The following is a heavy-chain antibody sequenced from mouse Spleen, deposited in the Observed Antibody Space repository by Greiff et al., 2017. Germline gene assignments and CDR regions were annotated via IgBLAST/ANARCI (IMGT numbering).Heavy chain of an antibody. CDR2: IWSGGST. CDR3: ARDYYGSSGFAY. CDR1: GFSLTSYG. D-gene: IGHD1-1*01. Sequence: VQLQQSGPGLVQPSQSLSITCTVSGFSLTSYGVHWVRQSPGQGLEWLGVIWSGGSTDYNAAFISRLSISKDNSKSQVFFKMNSLQADDTAIYYCARDYYGSSGFAYWGQGTLVTVSA. V-gene: IGHV2-2*01. J-gene: IGHJ3*01.